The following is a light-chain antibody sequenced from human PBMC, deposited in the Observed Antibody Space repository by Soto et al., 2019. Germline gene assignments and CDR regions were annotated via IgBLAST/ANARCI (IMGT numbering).Light chain of an antibody. J-gene: IGKJ4*01. Sequence: DIQMTQSPSSVSASVGDRVSITCRASQGISSWLAWYQQKPGKAPKLLIYTVSSLPSGVQSRSSGGADGKGFNSTIRSLQPEDVTLHYRHQANSFPLTFGGGTKVEIK. CDR2: TVS. CDR1: QGISSW. V-gene: IGKV1-12*01. CDR3: HQANSFPLT.